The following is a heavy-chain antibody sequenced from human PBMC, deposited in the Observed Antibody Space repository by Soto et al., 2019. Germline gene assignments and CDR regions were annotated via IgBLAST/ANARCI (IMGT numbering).Heavy chain of an antibody. V-gene: IGHV4-30-2*01. J-gene: IGHJ4*02. Sequence: SETLSLTCAVSGGSISSGGYSWSWIRQPPGKGLEWIGYIYHSGSTYYNPSLKSRVTISVDRSKNQFSLKLSSVTAADTAVYYCARGVVVVPAATYYFDYWGQGTLVTVSS. CDR3: ARGVVVVPAATYYFDY. CDR2: IYHSGST. CDR1: GGSISSGGYS. D-gene: IGHD2-2*01.